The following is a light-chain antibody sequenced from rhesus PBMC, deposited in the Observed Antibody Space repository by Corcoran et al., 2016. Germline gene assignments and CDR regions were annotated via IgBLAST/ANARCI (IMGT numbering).Light chain of an antibody. Sequence: EIVMTQSPATLSLSPGETATISCRTSQSVSSKLAWYQQKPGQAPKLLIYGASSRATGTPDRFSGSGSGTEFTLTISSLEPEDVGVYYCQQDYSGPYSFGQGTKVEIK. J-gene: IGKJ2*01. V-gene: IGKV3-31*02. CDR2: GAS. CDR1: QSVSSK. CDR3: QQDYSGPYS.